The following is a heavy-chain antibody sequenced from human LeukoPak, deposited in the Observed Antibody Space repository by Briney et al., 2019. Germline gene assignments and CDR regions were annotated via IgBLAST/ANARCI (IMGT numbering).Heavy chain of an antibody. CDR1: GFTFSSYG. V-gene: IGHV3-30*18. CDR3: AKDPYYYDSSGYFDY. D-gene: IGHD3-22*01. CDR2: ISYDGSNK. J-gene: IGHJ4*02. Sequence: PGGSLRLSCAASGFTFSSYGMHWVRQAPGKGLEWVAVISYDGSNKYYADSVKGRFTISRDNSKNTLYLQMNSLRAEDTAVYYCAKDPYYYDSSGYFDYWGQGTLVTVSP.